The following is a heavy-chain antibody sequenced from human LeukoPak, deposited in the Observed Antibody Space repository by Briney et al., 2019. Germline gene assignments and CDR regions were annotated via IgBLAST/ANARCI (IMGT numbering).Heavy chain of an antibody. CDR3: ARKGWFSFDY. V-gene: IGHV1-8*01. D-gene: IGHD2-15*01. CDR1: GYTFSSYG. CDR2: MNPNSGNT. J-gene: IGHJ4*02. Sequence: GASVKVSCKASGYTFSSYGINWVRQAPGQGLEWMGWMNPNSGNTGYAQKFQGRVTMTRNTSISTAYMELSSLRSEDTAVYYCARKGWFSFDYWGQGTLVTVSS.